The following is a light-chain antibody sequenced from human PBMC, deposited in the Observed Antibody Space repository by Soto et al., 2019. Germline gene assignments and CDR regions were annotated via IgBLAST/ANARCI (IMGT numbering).Light chain of an antibody. Sequence: DIQLTQSPSTLSASVGDRFTITCLASQSINGWLAWYQQKPGQAPNLLIYKASTLESGVPSRFSGSGSGTEFTLTVSSLQPDDFATYYCHQYHNFPRTFGQGTKVDIK. J-gene: IGKJ1*01. CDR3: HQYHNFPRT. V-gene: IGKV1-5*03. CDR2: KAS. CDR1: QSINGW.